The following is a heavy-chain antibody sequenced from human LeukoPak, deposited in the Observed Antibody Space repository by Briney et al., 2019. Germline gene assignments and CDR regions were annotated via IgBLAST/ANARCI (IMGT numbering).Heavy chain of an antibody. CDR2: INPRGGST. CDR1: GYTFTSHF. J-gene: IGHJ3*02. D-gene: IGHD3-22*01. V-gene: IGHV1-46*01. CDR3: ARVKSYCYDTSDKGAFDI. Sequence: ASVKVSCKASGYTFTSHFMHWVRQAPGQGLEWMGIINPRGGSTSYTQKFQGRVTMTRDTSTSTVYMELSSLRSEDTAVYYCARVKSYCYDTSDKGAFDIWGQGTMVTVSS.